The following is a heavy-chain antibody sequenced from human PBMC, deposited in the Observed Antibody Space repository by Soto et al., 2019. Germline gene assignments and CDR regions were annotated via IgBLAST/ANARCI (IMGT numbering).Heavy chain of an antibody. CDR1: GYTFTSYG. Sequence: ASVKVSCKASGYTFTSYGISWVRQAPGQGLEWMGWISAYNGDTNYAQKLQGRVTMTTDTSTSTAYMELRSLRSDDTAVYYCARTYSSSSVYYYYGMDVWGQGTTVTVSS. V-gene: IGHV1-18*01. J-gene: IGHJ6*02. CDR2: ISAYNGDT. D-gene: IGHD6-13*01. CDR3: ARTYSSSSVYYYYGMDV.